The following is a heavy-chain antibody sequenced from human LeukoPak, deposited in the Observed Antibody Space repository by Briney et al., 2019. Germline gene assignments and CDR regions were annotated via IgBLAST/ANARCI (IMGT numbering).Heavy chain of an antibody. J-gene: IGHJ4*02. D-gene: IGHD3-22*01. V-gene: IGHV3-23*01. CDR3: AKDGIGGIYYDSSGYFDN. CDR2: ISGSGGST. Sequence: PGGSLRLSCAASGFTFSSYAMSWVRQAPGKGLEWVSAISGSGGSTYYADPLKGRFTISRDNSKNTPYLQMNSLRAEDTALYYCAKDGIGGIYYDSSGYFDNWGQGTLVTVSS. CDR1: GFTFSSYA.